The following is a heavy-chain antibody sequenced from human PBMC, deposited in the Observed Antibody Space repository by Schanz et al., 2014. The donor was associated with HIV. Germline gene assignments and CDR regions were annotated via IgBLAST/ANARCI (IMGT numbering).Heavy chain of an antibody. CDR2: ISYTGTYM. D-gene: IGHD2-8*01. V-gene: IGHV3-21*01. J-gene: IGHJ6*02. CDR1: GFTFNNYA. CDR3: ARERYCTNGVCRVYGMGV. Sequence: EVQLLDSGGGLVQPGGSLRLSCVASGFTFNNYAMTWVRQAPGKGLEWVSSISYTGTYMYYVDSVKGRFTISRDNAKNSLYLQMNSLRAEDTAVYYCARERYCTNGVCRVYGMGVWGQGATVIVSS.